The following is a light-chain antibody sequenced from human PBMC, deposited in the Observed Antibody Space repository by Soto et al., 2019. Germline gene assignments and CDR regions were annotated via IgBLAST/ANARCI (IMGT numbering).Light chain of an antibody. V-gene: IGKV3-15*01. CDR3: QQYGTSEII. CDR1: QSISRN. CDR2: GAS. Sequence: EIVMTQSPPTLSVSPGERATLSCRASQSISRNLAWFQQKPGQAPSLLIFGASTRAAGIPDRFSGSGSGTDFTLTISRLETEDFAVFYCQQYGTSEIIFGQGTRLEIK. J-gene: IGKJ5*01.